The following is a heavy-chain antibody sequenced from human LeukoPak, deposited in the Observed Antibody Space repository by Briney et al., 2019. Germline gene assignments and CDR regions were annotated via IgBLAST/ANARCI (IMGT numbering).Heavy chain of an antibody. CDR3: ARGDDYGDLLGFDY. J-gene: IGHJ4*02. D-gene: IGHD4-17*01. CDR1: GYTLTELS. Sequence: EASVKVSCKVSGYTLTELSMHWVRQAPGKGLEWMGGFDPEDGETIYAQKFQGRVTMTEDTSTDTAYMELSRLRSDDTAVYYCARGDDYGDLLGFDYWGQGTLVTVSS. CDR2: FDPEDGET. V-gene: IGHV1-24*01.